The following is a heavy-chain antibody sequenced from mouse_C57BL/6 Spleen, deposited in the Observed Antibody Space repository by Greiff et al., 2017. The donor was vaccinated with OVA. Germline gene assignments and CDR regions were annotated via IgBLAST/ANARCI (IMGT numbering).Heavy chain of an antibody. Sequence: EVQRVESGPGLAKPSQSLSLSCSATGYTITSDYWNWIRQFPGNKLEYMGYISYSGSTYYNPSLKSRISITRDTSNNQYYLQLNSVTTEDTATYYCSRRIEFYYAMDDWGQGTSVTVSS. CDR1: GYTITSDY. J-gene: IGHJ4*01. CDR3: SRRIEFYYAMDD. D-gene: IGHD5-2*01. V-gene: IGHV3-8*01. CDR2: ISYSGST.